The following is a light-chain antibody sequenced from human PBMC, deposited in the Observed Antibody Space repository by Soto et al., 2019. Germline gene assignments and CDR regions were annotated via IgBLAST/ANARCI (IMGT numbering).Light chain of an antibody. J-gene: IGKJ4*01. CDR1: QTVSSN. CDR2: GAS. Sequence: EIVMTQSPSTLSVSPGERATLSCRASQTVSSNLAWYQQKPGQAPRLLIYGASTRATGIPARFSGSRSGTEFILPISSLQSEDFAVYYCQQYNDWTALTFGGGTKVEIK. CDR3: QQYNDWTALT. V-gene: IGKV3-15*01.